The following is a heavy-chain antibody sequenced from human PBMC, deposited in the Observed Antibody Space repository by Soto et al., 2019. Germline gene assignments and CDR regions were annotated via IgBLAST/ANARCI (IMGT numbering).Heavy chain of an antibody. CDR1: GYSFTSYW. CDR3: ARHRPYTAMVKGWFDP. V-gene: IGHV5-51*01. J-gene: IGHJ5*02. Sequence: GESLKISCKGSGYSFTSYWIGWVRQMPGKGLEWMGIIYPGDSDTRYSPSFQGQVPISADKSISTAYLQWSSLKASDTAMYYCARHRPYTAMVKGWFDPWGQGTLVTVSS. D-gene: IGHD5-18*01. CDR2: IYPGDSDT.